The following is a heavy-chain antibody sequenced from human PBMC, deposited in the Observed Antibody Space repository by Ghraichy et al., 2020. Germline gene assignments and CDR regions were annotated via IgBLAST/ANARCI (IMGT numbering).Heavy chain of an antibody. J-gene: IGHJ4*02. CDR2: IFSNDEK. Sequence: SVPTLVKPTETLTLTCTVSGFSLGKARMGVTWIRQPPGKALEWLAHIFSNDEKSYSTSLKSRLTISKDTSKSQVVLTMTNMDPVDTATYYCARVEMATTYYFDYWGQGTLVTASS. D-gene: IGHD5-24*01. V-gene: IGHV2-26*01. CDR1: GFSLGKARMG. CDR3: ARVEMATTYYFDY.